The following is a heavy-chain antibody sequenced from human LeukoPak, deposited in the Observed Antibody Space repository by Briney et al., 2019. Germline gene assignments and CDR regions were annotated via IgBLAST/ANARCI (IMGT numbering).Heavy chain of an antibody. D-gene: IGHD3-9*01. J-gene: IGHJ4*02. V-gene: IGHV4-61*02. CDR1: GGSISSGSYY. Sequence: PSETLSLTCTVSGGSISSGSYYWSWIRQPAGKGLEWIGRIYTSGSTNYNPSLKSRVTISVDTSKNQFSLKLSSVTAADTAVYYCARGDGNDILTDPNGGFDYWGQGTLATVSS. CDR3: ARGDGNDILTDPNGGFDY. CDR2: IYTSGST.